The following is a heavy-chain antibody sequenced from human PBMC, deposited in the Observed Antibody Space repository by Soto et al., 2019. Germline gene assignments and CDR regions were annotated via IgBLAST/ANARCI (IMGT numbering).Heavy chain of an antibody. J-gene: IGHJ6*02. CDR1: GFPFSSYG. D-gene: IGHD3-22*01. CDR2: TWYDGSEK. CDR3: ARVRSVVTPYGMDV. V-gene: IGHV3-33*01. Sequence: GGSLRLSCAASGFPFSSYGMYWVRQAPGKGLEWVTVTWYDGSEKYYADSVKGRFTISRDNPKNTLYLQMNSLRAEDTAVYYCARVRSVVTPYGMDVWGQGTTVTVSS.